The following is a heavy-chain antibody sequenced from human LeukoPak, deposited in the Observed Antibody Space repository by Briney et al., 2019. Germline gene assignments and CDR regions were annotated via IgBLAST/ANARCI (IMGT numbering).Heavy chain of an antibody. Sequence: PSETLSLTCTVSGGSISSYYWSWIRQPPGKGLEWIGYIYYSGSTNYNPSLKSRVTISVDTSKNQFSLKLSSVTAADTAVYYCARDSSGWDYGSGSYSWFDPWGQGTLVTVSS. CDR3: ARDSSGWDYGSGSYSWFDP. D-gene: IGHD3-10*01. J-gene: IGHJ5*02. CDR2: IYYSGST. V-gene: IGHV4-59*01. CDR1: GGSISSYY.